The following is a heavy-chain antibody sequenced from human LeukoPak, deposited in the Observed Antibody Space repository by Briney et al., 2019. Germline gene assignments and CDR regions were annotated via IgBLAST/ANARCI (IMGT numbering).Heavy chain of an antibody. V-gene: IGHV4-61*08. J-gene: IGHJ5*02. CDR2: IYYSRST. D-gene: IGHD6-13*01. CDR3: ARLTAAAGTS. CDR1: GGSISSGGYS. Sequence: SETLSLTCTVSGGSISSGGYSWSWVRQHPGKGLEWIGHIYYSRSTNYNPSLKSRVTISVDTSKNQFSLKLSSVTAADTAVYYCARLTAAAGTSWGQGTLVTVSS.